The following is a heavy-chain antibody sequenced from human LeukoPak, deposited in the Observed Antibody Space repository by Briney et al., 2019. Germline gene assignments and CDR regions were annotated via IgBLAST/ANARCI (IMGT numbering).Heavy chain of an antibody. CDR3: ARVNPKYYDILTGYYRGYRWFDP. D-gene: IGHD3-9*01. Sequence: SETLSLTCTVSGGSISSYYWSWIRQPPGKGLEWIGYIYYSGSTNYNPSLKSRVTISVDTSKNQFSLKLSSVTAADTAVYYCARVNPKYYDILTGYYRGYRWFDPWGQGTLVTVSS. CDR1: GGSISSYY. CDR2: IYYSGST. J-gene: IGHJ5*02. V-gene: IGHV4-59*01.